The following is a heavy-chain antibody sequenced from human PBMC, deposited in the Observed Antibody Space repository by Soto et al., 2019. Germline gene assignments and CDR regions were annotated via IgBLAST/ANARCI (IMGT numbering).Heavy chain of an antibody. CDR3: ARVFEEAMVDF. D-gene: IGHD5-18*01. CDR1: RGSVSRGSYY. Sequence: PSETLSRTCAVSRGSVSRGSYYWSWIPQPPGKRLEWIGYMYYIGSTNYNPSLTSRVTISLDTSKNQFSLKLTSVTATDTAVYYCARVFEEAMVDFWGQGILVTVSS. V-gene: IGHV4-61*01. J-gene: IGHJ4*02. CDR2: MYYIGST.